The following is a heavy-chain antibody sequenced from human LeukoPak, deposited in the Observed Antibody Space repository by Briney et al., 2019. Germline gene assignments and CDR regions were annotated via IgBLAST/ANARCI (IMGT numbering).Heavy chain of an antibody. V-gene: IGHV4-30-2*01. CDR1: GGSISSGGYY. Sequence: SQTLSLTCTVSGGSISSGGYYWSWIRQPPGKGLEWIGYIYHSGSTYYNPSLKSRVTISVDRSKNQFSLKLSSVTAADTAVYYCARDSLEFRTGGAFDIWGQGTMVTVSS. CDR3: ARDSLEFRTGGAFDI. D-gene: IGHD3-3*01. CDR2: IYHSGST. J-gene: IGHJ3*02.